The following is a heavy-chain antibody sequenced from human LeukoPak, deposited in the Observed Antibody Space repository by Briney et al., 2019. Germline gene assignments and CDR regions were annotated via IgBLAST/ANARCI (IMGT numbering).Heavy chain of an antibody. Sequence: SQTLSLTCTVSGGSISSGDYYWSWIRQPPGKGLEWIGYIYYSGSTYYNPSLKSRVTISVDTSKNQFSLKLSSVTAADTAVYCCARVSSRWLQDYYFDYWGQGTLVTVSS. D-gene: IGHD5-24*01. CDR1: GGSISSGDYY. J-gene: IGHJ4*02. CDR3: ARVSSRWLQDYYFDY. V-gene: IGHV4-30-4*01. CDR2: IYYSGST.